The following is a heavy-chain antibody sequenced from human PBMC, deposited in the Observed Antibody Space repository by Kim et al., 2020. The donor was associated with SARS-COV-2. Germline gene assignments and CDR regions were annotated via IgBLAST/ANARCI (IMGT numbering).Heavy chain of an antibody. CDR3: ARALGIAAAGTNFDY. D-gene: IGHD6-13*01. V-gene: IGHV4-39*07. Sequence: PSLKCRVTRSVDTSKNPFSLKLSSVTAADTAVYYCARALGIAAAGTNFDYWGQGTLVTVSS. J-gene: IGHJ4*02.